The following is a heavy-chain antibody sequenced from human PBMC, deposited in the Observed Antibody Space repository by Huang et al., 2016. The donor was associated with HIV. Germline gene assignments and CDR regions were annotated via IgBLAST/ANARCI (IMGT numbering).Heavy chain of an antibody. D-gene: IGHD6-6*01. CDR3: ARDWSFGSSTSPAD. CDR2: INPKRGGT. J-gene: IGHJ4*02. Sequence: QVQLVQSGAEVKNPGASVRVSCKASGYTFTDSNIHWVRQAPGQGHEWMGWINPKRGGTIYAQRVQGRVTRTRDTTISTVHMDLRRIQSDDTAVYFWARDWSFGSSTSPADWGQGTLVTVSS. V-gene: IGHV1-2*02. CDR1: GYTFTDSN.